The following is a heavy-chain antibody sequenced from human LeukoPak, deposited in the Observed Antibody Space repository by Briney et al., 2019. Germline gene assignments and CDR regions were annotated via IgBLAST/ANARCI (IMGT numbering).Heavy chain of an antibody. V-gene: IGHV4-30-4*08. J-gene: IGHJ6*03. D-gene: IGHD3-3*01. Sequence: SETLSLTCTVSGGSISSGDYYWSWIRRPPGKGLEWIGYIYYSGSTYYNPSLKSRVTISVDTSKNQFSLKLSSVTAADTAVYYCARVRLIFGVGNEIYYYYMDVWGKGTTVTVSS. CDR1: GGSISSGDYY. CDR3: ARVRLIFGVGNEIYYYYMDV. CDR2: IYYSGST.